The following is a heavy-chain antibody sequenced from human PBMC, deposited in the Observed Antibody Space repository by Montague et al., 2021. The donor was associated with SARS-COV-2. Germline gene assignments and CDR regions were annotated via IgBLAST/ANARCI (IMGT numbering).Heavy chain of an antibody. CDR1: GGSISSTNYY. CDR3: ARHITGSGNAFDI. CDR2: ISYSGST. Sequence: SETLSLTCTVSGGSISSTNYYWGWTRQPPGKGLEWIGSISYSGSTYYKSSLKSRVTISVDTSKNQFSLRLSSVTAADTAVYYCARHITGSGNAFDIWGQGTMVTVSS. D-gene: IGHD3-10*01. V-gene: IGHV4-39*01. J-gene: IGHJ3*02.